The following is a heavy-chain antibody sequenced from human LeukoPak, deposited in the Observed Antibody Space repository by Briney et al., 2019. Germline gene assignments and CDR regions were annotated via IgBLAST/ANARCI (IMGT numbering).Heavy chain of an antibody. J-gene: IGHJ4*02. CDR3: ARDGGVYSSSSNFDY. D-gene: IGHD6-13*01. CDR1: GGTFSSYA. CDR2: ISYDGSNK. V-gene: IGHV3-30-3*01. Sequence: SCKASGGTFSSYAMHWVRQAPGKGLEWVAVISYDGSNKYYADSVKGRFTISRDNSKNTLYLQMNSLRAEDTAVYYCARDGGVYSSSSNFDYWGQGTLVTVSS.